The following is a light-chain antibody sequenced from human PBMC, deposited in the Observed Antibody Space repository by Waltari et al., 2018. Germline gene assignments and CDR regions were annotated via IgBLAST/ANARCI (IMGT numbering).Light chain of an antibody. CDR2: HAS. CDR3: QQYNNWPPGT. CDR1: QTIGFS. J-gene: IGKJ1*01. V-gene: IGKV3-15*01. Sequence: TVVTQSPATLSVSPGERPTLSCRTSQTIGFSLAWYQQKPGQAPRLLIYHASTRATGIPDRFSGSGSESDFTLTISSLQSEDVAVYYCQQYNNWPPGTFGQGTKVEI.